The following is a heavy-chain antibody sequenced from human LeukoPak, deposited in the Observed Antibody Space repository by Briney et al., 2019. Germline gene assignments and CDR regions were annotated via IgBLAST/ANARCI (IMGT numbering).Heavy chain of an antibody. Sequence: LRLSCAASGFTFSTFAMTWVRQAPGKGLEWIGYIYHSGSTYYNPSLKSRVTISVDRSKNQFSLKLSSVTAADTAVYYCARAPMKKERGGYYYYYGMDVWGQGTTVTVSS. J-gene: IGHJ6*02. D-gene: IGHD1-26*01. CDR1: GFTFSTFA. V-gene: IGHV4-30-2*01. CDR2: IYHSGST. CDR3: ARAPMKKERGGYYYYYGMDV.